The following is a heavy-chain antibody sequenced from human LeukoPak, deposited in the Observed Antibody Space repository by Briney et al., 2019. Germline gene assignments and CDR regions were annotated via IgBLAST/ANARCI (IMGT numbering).Heavy chain of an antibody. CDR3: AKDSRIAAAHYFDY. CDR2: ISGSGGST. Sequence: PGGSLRLSCAASGFTFSSYAMIRVRQAPGTGLEWVSAISGSGGSTYYADSVKGRFTISRDNSKNTLYLQMNSLRAEDTAVYYCAKDSRIAAAHYFDYWGQGTLVTVSS. CDR1: GFTFSSYA. J-gene: IGHJ4*02. V-gene: IGHV3-23*01. D-gene: IGHD6-13*01.